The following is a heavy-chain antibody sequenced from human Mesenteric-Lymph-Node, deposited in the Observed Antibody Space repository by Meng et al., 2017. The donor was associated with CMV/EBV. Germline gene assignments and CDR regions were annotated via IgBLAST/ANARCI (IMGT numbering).Heavy chain of an antibody. CDR1: GFTFRSSA. Sequence: GSLKISCAVSGFTFRSSAMNWVRQAPGQGLEWVSGISSSGTSSNSADSVMGRFTISRDNSKKTLYLQMNSLRAEDTAVYYCARDPTGTSQIDYWGQGTLVTVSS. CDR2: ISSSGTSS. J-gene: IGHJ4*02. V-gene: IGHV3-23*01. D-gene: IGHD1-1*01. CDR3: ARDPTGTSQIDY.